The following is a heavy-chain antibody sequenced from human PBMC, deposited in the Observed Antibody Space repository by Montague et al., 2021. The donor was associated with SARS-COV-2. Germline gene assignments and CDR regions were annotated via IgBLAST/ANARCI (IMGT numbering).Heavy chain of an antibody. CDR3: ARDSGRFIVSGSYDWLDS. CDR2: ISYNGNT. Sequence: SETLSLTCTVSGGSISPYYWTWIRQPPGKGLEWIGYISYNGNTKYKPSLKSRVTISVDTSKKQFSLNLKSVTAADTAVYYCARDSGRFIVSGSYDWLDSWGRGTLVTVSS. J-gene: IGHJ5*01. CDR1: GGSISPYY. V-gene: IGHV4-59*01. D-gene: IGHD3-16*01.